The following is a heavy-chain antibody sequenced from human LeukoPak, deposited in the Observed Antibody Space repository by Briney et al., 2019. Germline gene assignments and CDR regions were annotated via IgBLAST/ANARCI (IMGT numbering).Heavy chain of an antibody. Sequence: AGGSLRLSCAASGFTFSSYAMHWVRQAPGKGLEWVAVKSYDGSNKYYADSVKGRFTISRDNSKNTLYLQMNSLRSEDTAVYYCARAPKYSSGWYRDAFDIWGQGTMVTVSS. V-gene: IGHV3-30*04. D-gene: IGHD6-19*01. CDR1: GFTFSSYA. J-gene: IGHJ3*02. CDR2: KSYDGSNK. CDR3: ARAPKYSSGWYRDAFDI.